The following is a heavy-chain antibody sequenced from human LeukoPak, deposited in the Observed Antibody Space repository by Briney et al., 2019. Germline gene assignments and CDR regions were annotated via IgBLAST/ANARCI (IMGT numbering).Heavy chain of an antibody. Sequence: PGGSLRLSCAASGFTVSSNYMSWVRQAPGKGLEWVSVIYSGGSAYYADSVKSRFAISRDNSKNTLYLQMNSLRAEDTAVYYCARHGDLTAYYGIYYFEFWGQGTLVTVSS. CDR3: ARHGDLTAYYGIYYFEF. J-gene: IGHJ4*02. D-gene: IGHD3-9*01. V-gene: IGHV3-66*02. CDR1: GFTVSSNY. CDR2: IYSGGSA.